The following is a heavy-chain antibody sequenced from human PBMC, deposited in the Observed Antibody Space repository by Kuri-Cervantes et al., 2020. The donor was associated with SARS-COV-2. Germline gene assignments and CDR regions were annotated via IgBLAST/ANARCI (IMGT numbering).Heavy chain of an antibody. CDR2: IHYSGSA. V-gene: IGHV4-59*04. J-gene: IGHJ6*03. CDR1: GFTFSSYS. CDR3: TTLRYNWSWVYYYMDV. Sequence: ESLKISCAASGFTFSSYSMNWVRQAPGKGLEWIGNIHYSGSAFYSPSLKSRVSMSLDMSKSQFSLKLTSVTAADTAVYYCTTLRYNWSWVYYYMDVWGKGTTVTVSS. D-gene: IGHD1-20*01.